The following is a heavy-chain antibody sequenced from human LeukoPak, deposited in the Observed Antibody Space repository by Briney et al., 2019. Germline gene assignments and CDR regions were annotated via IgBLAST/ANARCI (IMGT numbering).Heavy chain of an antibody. D-gene: IGHD6-13*01. J-gene: IGHJ6*03. Sequence: ASVKVSCKASGYTFTSYDINWVRQATGQGLEWMVWMNPNSGSTGYAQKFQGRVTITRNTSISTAYMELSSLRSEDTAVYYCAKAGSSLFYYMDVWGKGTTVTVSS. CDR1: GYTFTSYD. CDR3: AKAGSSLFYYMDV. V-gene: IGHV1-8*03. CDR2: MNPNSGST.